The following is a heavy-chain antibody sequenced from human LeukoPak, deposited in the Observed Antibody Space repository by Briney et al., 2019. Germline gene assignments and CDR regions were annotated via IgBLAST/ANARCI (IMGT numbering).Heavy chain of an antibody. V-gene: IGHV3-43*02. CDR2: IGGDGSNT. CDR1: GFTFDDYA. D-gene: IGHD4-23*01. J-gene: IGHJ4*02. CDR3: AKEYYGGNSVHY. Sequence: GGSLRLSCAASGFTFDDYAMHWVRQAPGKGLEWVSLIGGDGSNTYYADSVKGRFTISSDNSKNSLYLQMNSLRTEDTALYYCAKEYYGGNSVHYWGQGTLVTVSS.